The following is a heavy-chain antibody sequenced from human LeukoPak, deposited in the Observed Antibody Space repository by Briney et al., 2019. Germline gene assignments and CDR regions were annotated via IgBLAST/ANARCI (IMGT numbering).Heavy chain of an antibody. V-gene: IGHV3-9*01. J-gene: IGHJ4*02. D-gene: IGHD6-13*01. CDR2: ISWNSGSI. CDR3: AKDTDGYSSSWYEY. Sequence: PGASLRLSCAASGFTFDDYAMHWVRQAPGKGLEWVSGISWNSGSIGYADSVKGRFTISRDNAKNSLYLQMNSLRAEDTALYYCAKDTDGYSSSWYEYWGQGTLVTVSS. CDR1: GFTFDDYA.